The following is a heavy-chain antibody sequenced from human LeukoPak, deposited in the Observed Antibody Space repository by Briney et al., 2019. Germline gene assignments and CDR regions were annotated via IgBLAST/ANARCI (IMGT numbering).Heavy chain of an antibody. V-gene: IGHV1-69*05. Sequence: SVKVSSKASGGTFSSYAISWVRQAPGQGLEWMGGIIPIFGTANYAQKFQGRVTITTDEATNTAYMELTSLRSDDTAVYYCARGPVYYDSGSYYPLSRWGQGTLITVSS. CDR1: GGTFSSYA. J-gene: IGHJ4*02. D-gene: IGHD3-22*01. CDR2: IIPIFGTA. CDR3: ARGPVYYDSGSYYPLSR.